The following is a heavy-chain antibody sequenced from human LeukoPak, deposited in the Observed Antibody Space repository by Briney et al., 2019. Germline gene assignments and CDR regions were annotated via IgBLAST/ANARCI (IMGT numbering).Heavy chain of an antibody. CDR2: ISGSGGST. CDR3: AKRGGYYGSGSPLWIDY. J-gene: IGHJ4*02. D-gene: IGHD3-10*01. V-gene: IGHV3-23*01. CDR1: GFTFSSYA. Sequence: GGSLRLSCAASGFTFSSYAMSWVRQAPGKGLEWVSAISGSGGSTYYADSVKGRFTISRDNSKNTLYLQMNSLRAEDTAVYYCAKRGGYYGSGSPLWIDYWGQGTLVTVSS.